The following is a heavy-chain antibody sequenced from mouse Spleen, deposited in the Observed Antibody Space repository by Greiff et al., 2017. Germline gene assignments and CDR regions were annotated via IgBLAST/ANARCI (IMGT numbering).Heavy chain of an antibody. CDR1: GYSITSDYS. D-gene: IGHD2-1*01. CDR3: ARRGGYGNYPFDY. V-gene: IGHV3-6*01. CDR2: ISYDGSN. J-gene: IGHJ2*01. Sequence: DVKLQESGPGLVKPSQSLSLTCSVTGYSITSDYSWNWIRQFPGNKLELMGYISYDGSNNYNPSLKNRISITRDTSKNQFFLKLNSVTTEDTATYYCARRGGYGNYPFDYWGQGTTLTVSS.